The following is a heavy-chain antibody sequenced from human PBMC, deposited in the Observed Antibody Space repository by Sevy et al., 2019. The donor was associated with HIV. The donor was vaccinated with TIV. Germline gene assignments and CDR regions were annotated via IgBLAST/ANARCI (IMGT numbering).Heavy chain of an antibody. Sequence: GGSLRLSCAASGFTFNSYSMHWVRQAPGKGLEWVAVISHSGSNKYYADSVKGRFTISRDYSKSTLYLQMNSLRTEDTAVYYCARDAQDIWHYMDVWGKGTTVTVSS. D-gene: IGHD2-15*01. CDR2: ISHSGSNK. V-gene: IGHV3-30*04. CDR3: ARDAQDIWHYMDV. CDR1: GFTFNSYS. J-gene: IGHJ6*03.